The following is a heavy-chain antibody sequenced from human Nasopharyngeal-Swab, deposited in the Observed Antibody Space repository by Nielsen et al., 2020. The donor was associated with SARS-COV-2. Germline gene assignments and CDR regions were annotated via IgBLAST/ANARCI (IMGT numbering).Heavy chain of an antibody. J-gene: IGHJ4*02. V-gene: IGHV3-30*18. CDR2: ISYEGSIR. Sequence: GESLKISCAASGFTFNYFGMHWVRQAPGKGLEWVAFISYEGSIRNYIDSVKGRFTVSRGSSKNTVYLQMNSLRPDNTAVYFCAKSMAYFQLSGTYNLDFWGQGTLVTVSS. D-gene: IGHD2-21*01. CDR3: AKSMAYFQLSGTYNLDF. CDR1: GFTFNYFG.